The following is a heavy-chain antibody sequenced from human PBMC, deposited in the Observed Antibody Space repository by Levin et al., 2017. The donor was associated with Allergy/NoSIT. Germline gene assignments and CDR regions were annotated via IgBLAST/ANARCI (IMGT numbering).Heavy chain of an antibody. CDR2: INHSGST. CDR3: ARGRGYSYGLRGFDY. V-gene: IGHV4-34*01. D-gene: IGHD5-18*01. Sequence: KTSETLSLTCAVYGGSFSGYYWSWIRQPPGKGLEWIGEINHSGSTNYNPSLKSRVTISVDTSKNQFSLKLSSVTAADTAVYYCARGRGYSYGLRGFDYWGQGTLVTVSS. CDR1: GGSFSGYY. J-gene: IGHJ4*02.